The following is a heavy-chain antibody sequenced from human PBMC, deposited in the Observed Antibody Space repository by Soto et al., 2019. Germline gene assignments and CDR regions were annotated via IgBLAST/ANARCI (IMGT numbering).Heavy chain of an antibody. CDR3: ATDLGGWPDY. Sequence: QVQLVQSGAEVKKPGASVKVSCKASGYTFTSYAMHWVRQAPGQRLEWMGWINAGNGNTTHSQKFQGRVTITRDTSASTAYMELSSLRSEDTAVYYCATDLGGWPDYWGQGTLGTVSS. CDR2: INAGNGNT. J-gene: IGHJ4*02. V-gene: IGHV1-3*01. CDR1: GYTFTSYA. D-gene: IGHD2-15*01.